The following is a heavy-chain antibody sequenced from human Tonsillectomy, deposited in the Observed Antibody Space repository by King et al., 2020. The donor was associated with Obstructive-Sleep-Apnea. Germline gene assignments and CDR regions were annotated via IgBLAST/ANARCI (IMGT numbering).Heavy chain of an antibody. D-gene: IGHD2-2*01. J-gene: IGHJ3*02. Sequence: VQLVESGGGLVQPGRSLRLSCAASGFTFDDYAMHWVRQAPGKGLEWVSGISWNSGSIGYADSVKGRFTISRDNAKNSLYLQMNSLRAEDTALYYCAKDGVAPTAIGGAFDSGAKGQWSPSLQ. CDR2: ISWNSGSI. CDR1: GFTFDDYA. V-gene: IGHV3-9*01. CDR3: AKDGVAPTAIGGAFDS.